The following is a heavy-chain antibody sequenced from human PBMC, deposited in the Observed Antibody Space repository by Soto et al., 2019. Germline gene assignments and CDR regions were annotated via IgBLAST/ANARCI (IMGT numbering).Heavy chain of an antibody. Sequence: GPTLVNPTYTLPLTCTFSGFSLTSPGMCVSWIRQSPGKDLEWLALIERDDDDKYYSTSLKTRLTISKDTRKNQVVLTMANMEPADTATYYCARSIRGPRRFNGLDVWGQGTTVTVSS. J-gene: IGHJ6*02. V-gene: IGHV2-70*13. CDR1: GFSLTSPGMC. CDR3: ARSIRGPRRFNGLDV. D-gene: IGHD1-20*01. CDR2: IERDDDDK.